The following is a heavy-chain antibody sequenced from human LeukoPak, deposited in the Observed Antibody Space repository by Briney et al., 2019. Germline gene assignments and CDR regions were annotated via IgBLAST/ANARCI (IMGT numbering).Heavy chain of an antibody. V-gene: IGHV3-74*01. J-gene: IGHJ6*03. CDR3: AVCLRFTDYYYMDV. Sequence: PGGSLRLSCAASGFTFSSYWMHWVRQAPGKGLVWVSRINTDGSRTSYADSVKGRFTISRDNAKNSLYLQMNSLRAEDTAVYYCAVCLRFTDYYYMDVWGKGTTVTVSS. D-gene: IGHD5-12*01. CDR2: INTDGSRT. CDR1: GFTFSSYW.